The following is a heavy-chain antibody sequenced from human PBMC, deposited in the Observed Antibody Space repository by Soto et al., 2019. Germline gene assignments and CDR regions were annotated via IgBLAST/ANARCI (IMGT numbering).Heavy chain of an antibody. Sequence: EVQLVESGGGLVQPGGSLRLSCADSGFTFISYSMNWFRQAPGKGLEWVSYISSSSSTIYYADSVKGRFTISRDNAKNSLYLQMHSLRDEDTAVYYCARDRGYNLGNCDYWGQGTLVTVSS. CDR2: ISSSSSTI. J-gene: IGHJ4*02. CDR1: GFTFISYS. CDR3: ARDRGYNLGNCDY. D-gene: IGHD5-12*01. V-gene: IGHV3-48*02.